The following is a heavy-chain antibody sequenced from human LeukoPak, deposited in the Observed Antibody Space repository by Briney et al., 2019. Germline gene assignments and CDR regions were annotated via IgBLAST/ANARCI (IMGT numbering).Heavy chain of an antibody. D-gene: IGHD5-18*01. J-gene: IGHJ6*03. CDR2: IYYSGST. CDR3: ARDPIKSAMVDYYYYMDV. CDR1: GGSISSSSYY. V-gene: IGHV4-39*07. Sequence: SETLSLTCTVSGGSISSSSYYWGWIRQPPGKGLEWIGSIYYSGSTYYNPSLKSRVTISVDTSKNQFSLKLSSVTAADTAVYYCARDPIKSAMVDYYYYMDVWGKGITVTVSS.